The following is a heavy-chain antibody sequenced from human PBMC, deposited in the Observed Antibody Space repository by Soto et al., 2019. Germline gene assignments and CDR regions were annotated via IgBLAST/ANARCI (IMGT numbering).Heavy chain of an antibody. CDR1: GGSISSSSYY. CDR2: IYYSGST. J-gene: IGHJ5*02. Sequence: KTSETLSLTCTVSGGSISSSSYYWGWIRQPPGKGLEWIGSIYYSGSTYYNPSLKSRVTISVDTSKNQFSLKLSSVTAADTAVYYCARLPGPSSTSRRWFDPWGQGTLVTVS. V-gene: IGHV4-39*01. CDR3: ARLPGPSSTSRRWFDP. D-gene: IGHD2-2*01.